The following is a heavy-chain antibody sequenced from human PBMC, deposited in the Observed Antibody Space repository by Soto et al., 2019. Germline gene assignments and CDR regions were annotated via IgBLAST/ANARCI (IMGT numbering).Heavy chain of an antibody. Sequence: SQTLSLTCAISGDSVSSNSAAWNWIRQSPSRGLEWLGRTYYRSKWYNDYAVSVKSRITINPDTSKNQFSLQLNSVTPEDTAVYYCARPDCSGGGGISFRGMDVWGQGTTVTVSS. CDR2: TYYRSKWYN. V-gene: IGHV6-1*01. CDR1: GDSVSSNSAA. J-gene: IGHJ6*02. CDR3: ARPDCSGGGGISFRGMDV. D-gene: IGHD2-15*01.